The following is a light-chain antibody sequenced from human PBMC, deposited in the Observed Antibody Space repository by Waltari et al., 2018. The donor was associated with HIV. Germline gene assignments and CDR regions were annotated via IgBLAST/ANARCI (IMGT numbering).Light chain of an antibody. V-gene: IGLV1-51*01. CDR1: SSTIGKAY. Sequence: QSVLTQPPSVSAAPGQKGTISCSRSSSTIGKAYAAWYQHVPGAAPRLLIYDNTKRPSGIPDRFSGSKSGTSATLAITGLQTGDEADYYCGTWDRTLGGGVFGGGTKLTVL. CDR2: DNT. CDR3: GTWDRTLGGGV. J-gene: IGLJ3*02.